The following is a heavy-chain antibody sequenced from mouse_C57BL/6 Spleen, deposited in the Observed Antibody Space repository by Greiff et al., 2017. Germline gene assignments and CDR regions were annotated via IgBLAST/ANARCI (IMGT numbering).Heavy chain of an antibody. CDR3: ARYYYGSSYVDY. Sequence: VQRVESGAELARPGASVKLSCKASGYTFTSYGISWVKQRTGQGLEWIGEIYPRSGNTYYNEKFKGKATLTADKSSSTAYMELRSLTSEDSAVYFCARYYYGSSYVDYWGQGTTLTVSS. CDR1: GYTFTSYG. V-gene: IGHV1-81*01. D-gene: IGHD1-1*01. CDR2: IYPRSGNT. J-gene: IGHJ2*01.